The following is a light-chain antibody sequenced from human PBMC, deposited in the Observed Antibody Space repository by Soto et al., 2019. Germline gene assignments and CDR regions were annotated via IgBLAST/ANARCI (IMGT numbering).Light chain of an antibody. J-gene: IGKJ5*01. CDR1: QSISNY. CDR3: QQSYSTPPIT. CDR2: GAS. Sequence: DIQMTQSASSLSASVGDRVTITCRASQSISNYLNWYQQKPGKAPKLLVYGASSLQSGVPSRFSGSGSGTDFTLTISSLQLEDFATYYCQQSYSTPPITFGQGTLLAVK. V-gene: IGKV1-39*01.